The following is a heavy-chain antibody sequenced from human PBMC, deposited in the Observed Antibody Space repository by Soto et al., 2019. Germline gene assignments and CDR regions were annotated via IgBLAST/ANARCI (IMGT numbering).Heavy chain of an antibody. CDR3: AKVISTIGSKQWLAHTKHQALDY. D-gene: IGHD6-19*01. V-gene: IGHV1-2*02. J-gene: IGHJ4*02. Sequence: QVNLVQSGAEVKKPGASVKVSCKASGYNFNGYYIHWVRQAPGQGLEWMGWMNPNTGGANYAQKFQGKVIMTTDTSISTAYLELRSLTSDDTAVYYCAKVISTIGSKQWLAHTKHQALDYWGQGTLVTVSS. CDR2: MNPNTGGA. CDR1: GYNFNGYY.